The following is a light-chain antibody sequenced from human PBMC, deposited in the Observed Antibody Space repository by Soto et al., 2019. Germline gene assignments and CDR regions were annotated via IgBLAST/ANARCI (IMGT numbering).Light chain of an antibody. J-gene: IGKJ4*01. CDR2: SAS. V-gene: IGKV1-9*01. CDR1: QGMSTY. Sequence: DIPLTQSPSFLSASVRDTVTITCRATQGMSTYLAWYQQKPGKVPKLLIRSASTLQSGVPPRFSGGGSGTEFTLAISALLPDDSGIYYCQELNGYPPAFGGGTNVEIK. CDR3: QELNGYPPA.